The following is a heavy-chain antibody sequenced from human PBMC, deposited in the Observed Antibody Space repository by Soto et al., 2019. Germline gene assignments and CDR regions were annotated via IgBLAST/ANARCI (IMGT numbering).Heavy chain of an antibody. Sequence: ASVKVSCKASGYTFTGHYIHWVRQAPEQGPEWMGEIGPESGATRYAQKFQGRVTVTRDMSITTVYMELSNLSPDDTAVYYCGRGRSGQIVVFYWGQGTPVTVSS. CDR1: GYTFTGHY. CDR2: IGPESGAT. CDR3: GRGRSGQIVVFY. V-gene: IGHV1-2*02. J-gene: IGHJ4*02. D-gene: IGHD5-12*01.